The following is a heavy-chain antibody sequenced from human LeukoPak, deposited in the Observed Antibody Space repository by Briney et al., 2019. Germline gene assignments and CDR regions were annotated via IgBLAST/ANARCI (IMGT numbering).Heavy chain of an antibody. CDR3: ARLSSGRPHEYFQH. V-gene: IGHV4-59*01. CDR2: TYSSGST. J-gene: IGHJ1*01. CDR1: AGSMSNYY. D-gene: IGHD3-22*01. Sequence: SETLSLTCTVSAGSMSNYYWSWVRQPPGKGLEWIAYTYSSGSTNYNPSLKSRATISLDTSKNQFSLKLTSVTAADTAVYYCARLSSGRPHEYFQHWGQGTLVTVSS.